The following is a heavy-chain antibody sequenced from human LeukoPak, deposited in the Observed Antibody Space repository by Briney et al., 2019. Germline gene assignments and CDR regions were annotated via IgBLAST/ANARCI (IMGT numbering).Heavy chain of an antibody. CDR3: ARDADMDYYDSSGYYYNWFDP. V-gene: IGHV4-59*12. CDR2: IYYSGGT. Sequence: SETLSLTCTVSGGSISSYYWSWIRQPPGKGLEWIGYIYYSGGTNYNPSLKSRVTISVDTSKNQFSLKLSSVTAADTAVYYCARDADMDYYDSSGYYYNWFDPWGQGTLVTVSS. D-gene: IGHD3-22*01. CDR1: GGSISSYY. J-gene: IGHJ5*02.